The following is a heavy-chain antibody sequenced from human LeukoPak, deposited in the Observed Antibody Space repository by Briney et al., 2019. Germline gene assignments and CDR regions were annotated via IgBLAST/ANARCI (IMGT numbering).Heavy chain of an antibody. CDR3: ARVRAAGPTYFDY. Sequence: PGGSLRLSCVTSGFTFSSYGMHWVRRVPGKGLEWVAVIAYDAGSDYHVESVKGRFTISRDNSKNTLYLQMNSLRAEDTAVYYCARVRAAGPTYFDYWGQGTLVTVSS. D-gene: IGHD6-13*01. V-gene: IGHV3-30*03. CDR2: IAYDAGSD. CDR1: GFTFSSYG. J-gene: IGHJ4*02.